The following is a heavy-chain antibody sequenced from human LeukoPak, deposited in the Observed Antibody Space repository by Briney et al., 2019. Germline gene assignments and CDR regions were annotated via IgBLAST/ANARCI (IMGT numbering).Heavy chain of an antibody. V-gene: IGHV4-34*01. D-gene: IGHD4-11*01. CDR1: GGSFSGYY. CDR2: INHSGST. J-gene: IGHJ6*02. CDR3: ARGLGFRYSYYYYGMDV. Sequence: SETLSLTCAVYGGSFSGYYWGWIRQPPGKGLEWIGEINHSGSTNYNPSLKSRVTISVDTSKNQFSLKLSSVTAADTAVYYCARGLGFRYSYYYYGMDVWGQGTTVTVSS.